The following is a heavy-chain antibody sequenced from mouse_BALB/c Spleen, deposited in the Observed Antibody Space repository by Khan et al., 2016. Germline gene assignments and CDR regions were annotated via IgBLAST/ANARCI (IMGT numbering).Heavy chain of an antibody. V-gene: IGHV9-3*02. CDR3: ARSDGNFDY. Sequence: QFELVQSGPELKKPGETVKISCKASGYTFTNYGMNWVKQAPGKGLKWMGWINTNTGEPTYAEEFKGRFAFSLENPASTAYLQINNLKNEDTATYFYARSDGNFDYWGQGTTLTVSS. CDR2: INTNTGEP. CDR1: GYTFTNYG. J-gene: IGHJ2*01. D-gene: IGHD1-1*01.